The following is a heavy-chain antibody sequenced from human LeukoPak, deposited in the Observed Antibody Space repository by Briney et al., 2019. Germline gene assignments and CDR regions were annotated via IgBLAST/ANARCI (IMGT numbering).Heavy chain of an antibody. V-gene: IGHV3-11*01. Sequence: GGSLRLSCVVSGFDLSDYYMSWIRQAPGKGLEWISYISSSGGNIYFADAVKGRFTMSRDSARGSLYLQMNSLRADDTAIYYCARRRDYFDYWGQGTLVTVSS. CDR2: ISSSGGNI. J-gene: IGHJ4*02. CDR3: ARRRDYFDY. CDR1: GFDLSDYY.